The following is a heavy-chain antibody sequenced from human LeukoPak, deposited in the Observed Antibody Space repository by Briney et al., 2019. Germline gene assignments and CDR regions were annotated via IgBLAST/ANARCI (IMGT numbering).Heavy chain of an antibody. V-gene: IGHV4-61*01. D-gene: IGHD3-10*01. CDR1: GGSFSSGSLY. Sequence: SETLSLTCTVSGGSFSSGSLYWSWIRQPPGKGLEWIGYIYYSGSTNYNPSLKSRVTISVDTSKNQFSLKLSSVAAADTAVYYCATEYGSGSYWKIDYWGQGTLVTVSS. CDR3: ATEYGSGSYWKIDY. J-gene: IGHJ4*02. CDR2: IYYSGST.